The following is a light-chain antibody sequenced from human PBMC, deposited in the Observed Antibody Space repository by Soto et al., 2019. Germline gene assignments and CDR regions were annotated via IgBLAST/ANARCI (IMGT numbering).Light chain of an antibody. CDR3: QQYNNWSWT. Sequence: EIVLAQSPGTLSLSQGERATLSFRASQTISSRYLTWYQQKSGQVPRLLIYDASTRATGIPARFSGSGSGTEFTLTISSLQSEDFAVYYCQQYNNWSWTFGQGTKVDIK. CDR1: QTISSRY. J-gene: IGKJ1*01. V-gene: IGKV3-15*01. CDR2: DAS.